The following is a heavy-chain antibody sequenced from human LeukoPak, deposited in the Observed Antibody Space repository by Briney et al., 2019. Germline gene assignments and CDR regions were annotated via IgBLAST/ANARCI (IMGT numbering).Heavy chain of an antibody. J-gene: IGHJ4*02. V-gene: IGHV3-7*03. D-gene: IGHD3-10*01. CDR2: IKPDGTTK. CDR3: AKQWFGEQRAY. CDR1: GFPFSSYS. Sequence: GGSLRLSCAASGFPFSSYSMTWVRQAPGKGLEWVANIKPDGTTKFYVDSVKGRFTISRDNALNSLYLQMNSLRAEDTAVYYCAKQWFGEQRAYWGQGTLVTVSS.